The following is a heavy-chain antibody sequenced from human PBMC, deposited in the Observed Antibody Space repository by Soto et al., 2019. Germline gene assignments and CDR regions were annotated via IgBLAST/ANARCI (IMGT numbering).Heavy chain of an antibody. D-gene: IGHD1-1*01. CDR3: AGGERFLFDY. Sequence: ETLSLTCTVSGGSISTYYWSWIRQPPGKGLEWIGYIYYSGSTNYNPSLKSRVTISVDTSKNQFSLKLSSVTAADTAVYYCAGGERFLFDYWGQGTLVTVSS. CDR2: IYYSGST. J-gene: IGHJ4*02. V-gene: IGHV4-59*01. CDR1: GGSISTYY.